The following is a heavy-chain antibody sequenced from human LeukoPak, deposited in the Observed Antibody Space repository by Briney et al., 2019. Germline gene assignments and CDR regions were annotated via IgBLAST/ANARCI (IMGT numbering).Heavy chain of an antibody. V-gene: IGHV4-30-4*07. Sequence: PSETLSLTCAVSGGSISSGGYSWSWIRQPPGKGLEWIGYIYYSGSTYYNPSLKSRVTISVDTSKNQFSLKLSSVTAADTAVYYCARGSRLYCSGGSCYRMTKFDYWGQGTLVTVSS. CDR3: ARGSRLYCSGGSCYRMTKFDY. J-gene: IGHJ4*02. CDR2: IYYSGST. CDR1: GGSISSGGYS. D-gene: IGHD2-15*01.